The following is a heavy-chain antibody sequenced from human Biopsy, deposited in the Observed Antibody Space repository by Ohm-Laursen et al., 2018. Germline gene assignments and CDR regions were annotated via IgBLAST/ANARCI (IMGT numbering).Heavy chain of an antibody. CDR3: ARDMTVTARPYYYSGVDV. CDR2: INPKSGVA. V-gene: IGHV1-2*02. J-gene: IGHJ6*02. D-gene: IGHD4-17*01. CDR1: EYSVTDYF. Sequence: ASVKVSCKTSEYSVTDYFIHWVRHAPGQGFEWMGWINPKSGVANHAQNFQGRVSMTRDTSIHTVYLELNSLRSDDTAVYYCARDMTVTARPYYYSGVDVWGPGTRVTVSS.